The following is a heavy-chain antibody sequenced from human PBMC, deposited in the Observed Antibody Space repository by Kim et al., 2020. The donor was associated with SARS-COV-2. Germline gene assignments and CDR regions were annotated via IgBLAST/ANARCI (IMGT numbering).Heavy chain of an antibody. D-gene: IGHD2-21*01. V-gene: IGHV1-2*02. Sequence: ASVKVSCRASGYTFTGYFMHWVRQAPGQGLEWMGWINSNTGDTNYAQKFQGRVTMTRDTSISTAYMELTSLSFDDTAVYYCARDEGHDPRGQFLLTYYYYGLDDWGQGTTVTVSS. J-gene: IGHJ6*02. CDR2: INSNTGDT. CDR3: ARDEGHDPRGQFLLTYYYYGLDD. CDR1: GYTFTGYF.